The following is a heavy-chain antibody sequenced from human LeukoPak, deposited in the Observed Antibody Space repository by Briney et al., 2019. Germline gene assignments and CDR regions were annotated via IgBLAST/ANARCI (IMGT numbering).Heavy chain of an antibody. CDR2: IYYSGST. Sequence: PSETLSLTCTVSGGSISSSSYYWGWIRQPPGKGLEGIGGIYYSGSTYYNPSLKSRVTISVDTSKNQYSLKLSSVTAADTAVYYCARVSGPTAMVRALDYWGQGTLVTVSS. D-gene: IGHD5-18*01. CDR3: ARVSGPTAMVRALDY. J-gene: IGHJ4*02. CDR1: GGSISSSSYY. V-gene: IGHV4-39*07.